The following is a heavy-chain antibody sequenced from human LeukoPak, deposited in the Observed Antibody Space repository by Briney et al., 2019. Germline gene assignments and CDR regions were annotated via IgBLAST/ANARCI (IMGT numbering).Heavy chain of an antibody. CDR1: GGSISSYY. V-gene: IGHV4-59*01. CDR3: AKDSPSPGWFGELLV. Sequence: SETLSLTCTVSGGSISSYYWSWIRQPPGKGLEWIGYIYYSGSTNYNPSLKSRVTISVDTSKNQFSLKLSSVTAADTAVYYCAKDSPSPGWFGELLVWGQGTLVTVSS. D-gene: IGHD3-10*01. CDR2: IYYSGST. J-gene: IGHJ4*02.